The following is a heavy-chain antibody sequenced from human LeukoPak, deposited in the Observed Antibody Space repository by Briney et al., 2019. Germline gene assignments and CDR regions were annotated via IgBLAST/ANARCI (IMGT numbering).Heavy chain of an antibody. Sequence: GGSLRLSCAASGFTFSSYAMHWVRQAPGKGLEWVAVISYDGSNKYYADSVKGRFTVSRDNSNNTLYLQMNSLRAEDTAVYYCAKDSSGYSLGVFDIWGQGTMVTVSS. V-gene: IGHV3-30-3*01. CDR3: AKDSSGYSLGVFDI. CDR1: GFTFSSYA. CDR2: ISYDGSNK. J-gene: IGHJ3*02. D-gene: IGHD3-22*01.